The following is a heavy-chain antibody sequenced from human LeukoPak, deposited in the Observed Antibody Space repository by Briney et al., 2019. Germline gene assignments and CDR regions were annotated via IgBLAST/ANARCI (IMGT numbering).Heavy chain of an antibody. J-gene: IGHJ4*02. CDR3: ARGLTRSDY. CDR1: GFTFSSYA. CDR2: ISGSGGST. V-gene: IGHV3-23*01. Sequence: GGSLGLSCAASGFTFSSYAMSWVRQAPGKGLEWVSAISGSGGSTYYADSVKGRFTISRDNSKNSLYLQMNSLRGEDTAVYYCARGLTRSDYWGQGTLVTVSS. D-gene: IGHD3-16*01.